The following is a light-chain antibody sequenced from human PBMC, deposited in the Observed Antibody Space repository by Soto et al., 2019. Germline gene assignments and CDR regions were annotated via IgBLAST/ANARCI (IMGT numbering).Light chain of an antibody. Sequence: DIQMTQSPSSLSASVGDRVTITCRASQSISSYLSWYQQKPGKAPKLLIYAASSLQSGVPSRFSGSGSGTDFSLTIRILQPEDFATYYCQQSYSTPPLTFGQGTKVQIK. V-gene: IGKV1-39*01. J-gene: IGKJ1*01. CDR3: QQSYSTPPLT. CDR1: QSISSY. CDR2: AAS.